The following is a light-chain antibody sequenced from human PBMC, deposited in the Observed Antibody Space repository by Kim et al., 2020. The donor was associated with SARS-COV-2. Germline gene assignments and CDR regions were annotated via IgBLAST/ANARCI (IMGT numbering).Light chain of an antibody. Sequence: QSALTQPASVSGSPGQSITISCTETNSDIGGYNLVSWYQQHPGKAPQLMIYDVTKRLSGVSNRFSGSKSGNTASLTISGLQAEDEADYYCSSYTSSKTWVFGGGTQLTVL. V-gene: IGLV2-14*03. CDR1: NSDIGGYNL. J-gene: IGLJ3*02. CDR2: DVT. CDR3: SSYTSSKTWV.